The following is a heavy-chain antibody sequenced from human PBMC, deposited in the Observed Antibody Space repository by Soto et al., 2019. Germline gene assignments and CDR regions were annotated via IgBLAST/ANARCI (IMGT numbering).Heavy chain of an antibody. Sequence: GGSMRLSCAASGFTLSSYAMSWARQAPGKGLEWVSAISGSGGSTYYADSVKGRFTISRDNSKNTLYLQMKSLRAEDTAVYYWAKDIGPQYEGRAPFDSGRQETRVTVSS. CDR3: AKDIGPQYEGRAPFDS. J-gene: IGHJ4*02. CDR1: GFTLSSYA. D-gene: IGHD2-15*01. V-gene: IGHV3-23*01. CDR2: ISGSGGST.